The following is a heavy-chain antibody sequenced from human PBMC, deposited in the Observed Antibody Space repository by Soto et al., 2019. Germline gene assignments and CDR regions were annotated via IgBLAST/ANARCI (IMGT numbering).Heavy chain of an antibody. V-gene: IGHV1-69*13. Sequence: GASVKVSCKASGGTFSNFVISWVRQAPGQGLEWMGGIIPVFGTADHAQKFQGRLTITADESPSTAYMELSTLRSDDTAMYYCARGLRYYYDSSGFQGAFDIWG. CDR2: IIPVFGTA. D-gene: IGHD3-22*01. CDR1: GGTFSNFV. CDR3: ARGLRYYYDSSGFQGAFDI. J-gene: IGHJ3*02.